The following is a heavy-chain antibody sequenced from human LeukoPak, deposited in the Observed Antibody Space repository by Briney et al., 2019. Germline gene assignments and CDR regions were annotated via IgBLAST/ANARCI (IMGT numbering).Heavy chain of an antibody. CDR2: IKSKTDGGTT. D-gene: IGHD1-26*01. J-gene: IGHJ4*02. CDR1: GFTFSSYA. V-gene: IGHV3-15*01. CDR3: ASQKWELRYYFDY. Sequence: PGGSLRLSCAASGFTFSSYAMSWVRQAPGKGLEWVGRIKSKTDGGTTDYAAPVKGRFTISRDDSKNTLYLQMNSLRAEDTAVYYCASQKWELRYYFDYWGQGTLVTVSS.